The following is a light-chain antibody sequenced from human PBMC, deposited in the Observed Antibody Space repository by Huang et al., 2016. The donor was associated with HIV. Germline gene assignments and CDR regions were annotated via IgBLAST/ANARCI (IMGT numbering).Light chain of an antibody. J-gene: IGKJ2*01. V-gene: IGKV1-39*01. CDR2: AAS. CDR3: QQTYIFPIT. CDR1: QSISSY. Sequence: IQMTHPQLSLSAPLGDRVTITRRESQSISSYLNWYQQKPGKAPKILIYAASTLQSGIPSRFSGSGAGTDFTLTITSLQPEDFATYYCQQTYIFPITFGRGTKLEIK.